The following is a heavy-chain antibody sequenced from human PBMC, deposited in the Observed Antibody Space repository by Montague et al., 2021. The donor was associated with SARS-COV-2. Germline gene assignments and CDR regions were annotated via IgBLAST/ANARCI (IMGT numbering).Heavy chain of an antibody. V-gene: IGHV4-59*12. CDR1: GDSINTYY. CDR3: ARQAAGSYFYYGVDV. D-gene: IGHD6-13*01. Sequence: SETLSLTCTVSGDSINTYYWNWIRQPPGKGLEWLGSIFYTGSTNYNPSLKSRVTISLDTSKNQFFLKVTSVTAADTAAYYCARQAAGSYFYYGVDVWGQGTTVTVSS. CDR2: IFYTGST. J-gene: IGHJ6*02.